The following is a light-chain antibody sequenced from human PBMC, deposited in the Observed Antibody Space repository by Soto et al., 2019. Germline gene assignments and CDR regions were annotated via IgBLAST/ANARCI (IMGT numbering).Light chain of an antibody. Sequence: EIVLTQSPATLSLSPGETATLSCRASQSVSNYLAWYQHKPGQAPRLLIYGASNSATGVSAMISGSGSGRDFSLTINSLEPEDSEVYYCHPRPTWPSITFGQGTRLEI. J-gene: IGKJ5*01. CDR2: GAS. CDR3: HPRPTWPSIT. CDR1: QSVSNY. V-gene: IGKV3-11*02.